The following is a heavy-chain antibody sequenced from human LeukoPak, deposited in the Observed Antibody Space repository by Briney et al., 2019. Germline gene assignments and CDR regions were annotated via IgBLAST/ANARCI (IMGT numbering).Heavy chain of an antibody. D-gene: IGHD6-19*01. CDR1: GFTFSSYG. Sequence: PGGSLRLSCTAPGFTFSSYGMHWVRQAPGKGLEWVAVISYDGSNKYYADSVKGRFTISRDNSKNTLYLQMNSLRAEDTGVYYCAKDGRSSGWYDIDYFDYWGQGTLVTVSS. CDR2: ISYDGSNK. J-gene: IGHJ4*02. CDR3: AKDGRSSGWYDIDYFDY. V-gene: IGHV3-30*18.